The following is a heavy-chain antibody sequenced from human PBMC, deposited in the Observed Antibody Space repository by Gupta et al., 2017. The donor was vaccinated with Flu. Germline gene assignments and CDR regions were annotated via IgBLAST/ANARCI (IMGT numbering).Heavy chain of an antibody. J-gene: IGHJ4*02. CDR1: A. D-gene: IGHD6-13*01. CDR2: ISWNSGSV. V-gene: IGHV3-9*01. CDR3: VKDSLSSSWSLFDY. Sequence: AMHWVRLAPGKGLEWVSGISWNSGSVGYADSVKGRFTISRDNAKKSLYLQMDSLRTEDTAFYYCVKDSLSSSWSLFDYWGQGTLVTGSS.